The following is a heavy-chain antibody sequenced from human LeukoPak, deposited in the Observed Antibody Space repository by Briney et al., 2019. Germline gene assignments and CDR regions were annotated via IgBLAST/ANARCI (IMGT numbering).Heavy chain of an antibody. D-gene: IGHD3-16*02. CDR2: ISYDGSNK. CDR1: GFTFSSYG. CDR3: AKWGSYRTPTLHYFAY. J-gene: IGHJ4*02. V-gene: IGHV3-30*18. Sequence: GGSLRLSCAASGFTFSSYGMHWVRQAPGKGLEWVAVISYDGSNKYYAESVKGRFTISRDNSKNTLYLQMNSLRAEDTAAYYCAKWGSYRTPTLHYFAYGGQGTLVTVSS.